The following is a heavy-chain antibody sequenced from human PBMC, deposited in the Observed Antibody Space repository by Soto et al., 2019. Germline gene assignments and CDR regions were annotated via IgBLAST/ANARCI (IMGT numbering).Heavy chain of an antibody. D-gene: IGHD3-16*01. CDR2: INSDGSST. CDR3: AREYDPGNHYYYYHGMDV. J-gene: IGHJ6*02. Sequence: EVQLVESGGGLVQPGGSLRLSCAASGFTFSSYWMHWVRQAPGKGLVWVSRINSDGSSTSYADSVKGRFTISRDNAKNTLYLQMNSLRAEDTAVYYCAREYDPGNHYYYYHGMDVWGQGTTVTVSS. V-gene: IGHV3-74*01. CDR1: GFTFSSYW.